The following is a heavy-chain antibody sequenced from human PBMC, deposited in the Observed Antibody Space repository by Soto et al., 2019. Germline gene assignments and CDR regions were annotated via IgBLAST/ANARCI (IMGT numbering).Heavy chain of an antibody. V-gene: IGHV3-74*01. CDR2: ISSSGGTNT. D-gene: IGHD4-17*01. Sequence: EVQLVESGGGLVQPGGSLRLSCEASGFTFSSYWMHWVRQAPGKGLMWVSRISSSGGTNTYYADSVEGRFTISRDNAKNTLYLIMNILRAEDTAVYYCAGGLRGDYGQECWGQGTLVTVSS. CDR1: GFTFSSYW. J-gene: IGHJ4*02. CDR3: AGGLRGDYGQEC.